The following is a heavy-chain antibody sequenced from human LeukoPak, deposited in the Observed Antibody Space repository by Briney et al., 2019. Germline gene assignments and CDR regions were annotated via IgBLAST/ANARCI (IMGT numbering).Heavy chain of an antibody. CDR2: ISGSGGST. J-gene: IGHJ5*02. Sequence: PGGSLRLSCAASGFTFSSYGMSWVRQAPGKGLEWVSAISGSGGSTYYADSVKGRFTISRDNSKDTLYPQMNSLRAEDTAVYYCAKFPRDIVVVVAPNWFDPWGQGTLVTVSS. V-gene: IGHV3-23*01. D-gene: IGHD2-15*01. CDR3: AKFPRDIVVVVAPNWFDP. CDR1: GFTFSSYG.